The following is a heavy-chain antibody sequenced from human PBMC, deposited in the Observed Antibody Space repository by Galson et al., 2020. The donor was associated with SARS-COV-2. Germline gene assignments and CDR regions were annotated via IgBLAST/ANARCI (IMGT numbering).Heavy chain of an antibody. V-gene: IGHV3-23*01. D-gene: IGHD6-13*01. CDR2: ISGGDTST. CDR1: GFTFSTYA. Sequence: GESLKISCAASGFTFSTYAMSWVRQAPGKGLEWVSTISGGDTSTYYADSVKGRFTISRDNSKNTLYLQMNSLSAEDTALYYCAREGGGAAAGSDGFDLWGQGTLVTVSS. J-gene: IGHJ5*02. CDR3: AREGGGAAAGSDGFDL.